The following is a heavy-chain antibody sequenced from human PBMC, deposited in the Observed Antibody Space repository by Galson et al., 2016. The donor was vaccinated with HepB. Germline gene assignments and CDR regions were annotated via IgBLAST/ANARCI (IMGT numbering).Heavy chain of an antibody. CDR1: GFSLSTSGMC. Sequence: PALVTPTQTLTLTCTFSGFSLSTSGMCVSWIRQPPGKALEWLARIDWDDYKYYSTSLKTRLTISKDTSKNQVVLTVTNVDPVDTATYYCARGYSYGNGFDWFYPWGQGTLVTVSS. CDR3: ARGYSYGNGFDWFYP. J-gene: IGHJ5*02. V-gene: IGHV2-70*11. CDR2: IDWDDYK. D-gene: IGHD5-18*01.